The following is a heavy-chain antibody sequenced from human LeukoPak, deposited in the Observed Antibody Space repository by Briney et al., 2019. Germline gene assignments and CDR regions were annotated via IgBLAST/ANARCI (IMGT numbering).Heavy chain of an antibody. Sequence: GASVKVSCKASGGTFTGYYMHWVRQAPGQGLEWMGWINPNSGGTNYAQKFQGRVTMTRDTSISTAYMELSRLRSDDTAVYYCARESIAVAAPDYWGQGTLVTVSS. J-gene: IGHJ4*02. CDR1: GGTFTGYY. D-gene: IGHD6-19*01. CDR3: ARESIAVAAPDY. CDR2: INPNSGGT. V-gene: IGHV1-2*02.